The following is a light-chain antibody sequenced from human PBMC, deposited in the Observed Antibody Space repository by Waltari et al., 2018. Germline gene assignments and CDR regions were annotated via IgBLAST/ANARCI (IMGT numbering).Light chain of an antibody. V-gene: IGLV2-14*03. CDR2: GVS. Sequence: QSALTQPASVSGSPGQSITISCSGTGSDIGGFNYVSWYQQRPGKAPKLLIYGVSQRPSGVSDRFSASKSSNRASLTISVLQAEDDSDYYCCSYTTTTTWVFGGGTKLTIL. J-gene: IGLJ3*02. CDR3: CSYTTTTTWV. CDR1: GSDIGGFNY.